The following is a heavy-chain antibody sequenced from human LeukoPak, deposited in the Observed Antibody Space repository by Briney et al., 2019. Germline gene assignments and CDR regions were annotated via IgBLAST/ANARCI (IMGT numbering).Heavy chain of an antibody. D-gene: IGHD3-3*02. CDR2: IYPGDSDT. V-gene: IGHV5-51*01. CDR1: EYSFTNYW. Sequence: GESLKISCKGSEYSFTNYWIGWVRQMPGKGLEWMGIIYPGDSDTRYSPSLQGQVTISVDKSITTAYLQWSSLKASDTAMYYCARRPLAAGDYYMDVWGKGTTVTVSS. CDR3: ARRPLAAGDYYMDV. J-gene: IGHJ6*03.